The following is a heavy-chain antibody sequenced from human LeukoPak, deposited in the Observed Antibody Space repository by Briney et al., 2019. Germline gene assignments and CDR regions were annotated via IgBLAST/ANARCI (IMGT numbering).Heavy chain of an antibody. CDR1: GGTFSSYT. V-gene: IGHV1-69*04. J-gene: IGHJ4*02. Sequence: SVKVSCKASGGTFSSYTISWVRQAPGQGLEWMGRIIPILGIANYAQKFQGRVTITADKSASTAYMGLSSLRSEDTAVYYCAREPRRDGYNYIDYWGQGTLVTVSS. D-gene: IGHD5-24*01. CDR2: IIPILGIA. CDR3: AREPRRDGYNYIDY.